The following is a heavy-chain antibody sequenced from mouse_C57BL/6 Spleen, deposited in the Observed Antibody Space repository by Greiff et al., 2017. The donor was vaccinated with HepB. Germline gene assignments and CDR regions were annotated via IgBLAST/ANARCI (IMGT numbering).Heavy chain of an antibody. Sequence: EVKLMESGGGLVKPGGSLKLSCAASGFTFSDYGMHWVRQAPEKGLEWVAYISSGSSTIYYADTVKGRFTISRDNAKNTLFLQMTSLRSEDTAMYYCARPEVFYYAMDYWGQGTSVTVSS. J-gene: IGHJ4*01. CDR2: ISSGSSTI. CDR3: ARPEVFYYAMDY. CDR1: GFTFSDYG. V-gene: IGHV5-17*01.